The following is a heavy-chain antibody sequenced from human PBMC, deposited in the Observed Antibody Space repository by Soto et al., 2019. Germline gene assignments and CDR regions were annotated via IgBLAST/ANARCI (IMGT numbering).Heavy chain of an antibody. J-gene: IGHJ6*02. CDR1: GFTLSSHA. Sequence: GGSLRLSCAVSGFTLSSHAMHWVRQAPGKGLEWVAAISYGGSSKYYADSVKGRFTISRDNSKNTLYLQMNSLRAEDTAVYYCAKEPRDCSGGSCPMDVWGQGTTVTVS. V-gene: IGHV3-30*04. CDR3: AKEPRDCSGGSCPMDV. CDR2: ISYGGSSK. D-gene: IGHD2-15*01.